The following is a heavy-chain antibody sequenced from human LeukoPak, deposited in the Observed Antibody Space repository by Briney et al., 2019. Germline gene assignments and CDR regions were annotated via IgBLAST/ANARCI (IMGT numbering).Heavy chain of an antibody. V-gene: IGHV3-48*03. CDR2: ISSTGGTI. D-gene: IGHD4-17*01. J-gene: IGHJ4*02. CDR1: GFTFSGYA. CDR3: AKSDPYGDSLIEI. Sequence: GGSLRLSCAASGFTFSGYAMNWVRQAPGKGLEWLSHISSTGGTIYYADSVKGRLTVCRDNAKNSLYLQMNSLRAEDTAVYYCAKSDPYGDSLIEIWGQGALVTVSS.